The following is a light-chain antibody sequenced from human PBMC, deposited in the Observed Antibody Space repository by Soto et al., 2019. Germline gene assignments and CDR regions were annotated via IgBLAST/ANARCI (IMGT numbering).Light chain of an antibody. CDR3: HQYDSWT. CDR2: GAS. J-gene: IGKJ1*01. Sequence: EIVMTQSPATLSVSPGARATLSCRASQSVGSDLVWYRQKPGQAPRLLIYGASTRATGVPARFSGSGSGTEFTLTISSLQSEDFAVYYCHQYDSWTFGQGTKVDI. V-gene: IGKV3-15*01. CDR1: QSVGSD.